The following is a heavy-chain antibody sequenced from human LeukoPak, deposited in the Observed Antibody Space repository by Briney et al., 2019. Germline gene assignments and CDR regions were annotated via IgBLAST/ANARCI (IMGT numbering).Heavy chain of an antibody. D-gene: IGHD3-10*01. CDR1: GGSISSYY. Sequence: SETLSLTCTVSGGSISSYYWSWIRQPPGKGLEWIGYIYYSGSTNYNPSLKSRVTISVDTSKNQFSLKLSSVTAADTAVYYCARFGNMVRGVPFDYWGQGTLVTVSS. CDR3: ARFGNMVRGVPFDY. V-gene: IGHV4-59*01. CDR2: IYYSGST. J-gene: IGHJ4*02.